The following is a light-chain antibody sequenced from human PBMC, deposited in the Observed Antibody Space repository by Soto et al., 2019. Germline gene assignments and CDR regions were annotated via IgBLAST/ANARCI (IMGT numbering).Light chain of an antibody. V-gene: IGLV1-47*01. CDR3: AAWDDSLSGLA. J-gene: IGLJ2*01. Sequence: QSVLTQPPSASGTPGQRLTISCSGTRSNIGSNYVYWYQQLPGTAPKILIYRNDQRPSGVSDRFSGSKSGTSVSLAISGLRPEDEADYYCAAWDDSLSGLAFGGGTKVTVL. CDR2: RND. CDR1: RSNIGSNY.